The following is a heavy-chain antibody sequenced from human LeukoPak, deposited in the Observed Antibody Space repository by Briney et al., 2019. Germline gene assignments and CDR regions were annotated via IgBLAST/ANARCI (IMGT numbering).Heavy chain of an antibody. Sequence: PSETLSLTCAVYGGSFSGYYWSWIRQPPGKGLEWIGEINHSGSTNYNPSLKSRVTISVDTSKNQFSLQLSSVTAADTAVYYCARVVVAVAGTGDYWGQGTLVTVSS. D-gene: IGHD6-19*01. V-gene: IGHV4-34*01. J-gene: IGHJ4*02. CDR2: INHSGST. CDR3: ARVVVAVAGTGDY. CDR1: GGSFSGYY.